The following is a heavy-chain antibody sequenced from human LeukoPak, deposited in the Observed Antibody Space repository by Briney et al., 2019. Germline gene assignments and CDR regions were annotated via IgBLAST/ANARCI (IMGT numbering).Heavy chain of an antibody. Sequence: GASVKVSCKASGYTFTGYYMHWVRQAPGQGLEWMGWINPNSGGTNYAQKFQGRVTMTRDTSISTAYMELSRLRSDDTAVYYCARPYCSGGSCYAFDYWGQGTLVTVSS. V-gene: IGHV1-2*02. J-gene: IGHJ4*02. D-gene: IGHD2-15*01. CDR2: INPNSGGT. CDR3: ARPYCSGGSCYAFDY. CDR1: GYTFTGYY.